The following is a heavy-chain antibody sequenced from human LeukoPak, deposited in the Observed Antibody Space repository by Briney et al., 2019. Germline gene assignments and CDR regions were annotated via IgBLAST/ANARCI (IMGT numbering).Heavy chain of an antibody. CDR2: IYTSGST. Sequence: SETLSLTCTVSGGSISSGSYYWSWIRQPAGKGLEWIGRIYTSGSTNYNPSLKSRFIMSVDTSKNQFSLKLTSVTAADTAVYYCARDFTGGSFDYWGQGTLVTVSS. CDR3: ARDFTGGSFDY. J-gene: IGHJ4*02. CDR1: GGSISSGSYY. D-gene: IGHD2-8*02. V-gene: IGHV4-61*02.